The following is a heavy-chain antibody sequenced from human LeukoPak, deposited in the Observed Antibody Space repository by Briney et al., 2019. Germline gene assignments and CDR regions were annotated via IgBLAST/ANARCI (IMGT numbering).Heavy chain of an antibody. D-gene: IGHD5-24*01. V-gene: IGHV3-9*01. Sequence: PGGSLRLSCAASGFTFDDYAMHWVRQAPGKGLEWVSGISWNSGSIGYADSVKGRFTISRDNAENSLYLQMNSLRAEDTALYYCAKDIHDGYSVLDYWGQGTLVTVSS. CDR1: GFTFDDYA. J-gene: IGHJ4*02. CDR2: ISWNSGSI. CDR3: AKDIHDGYSVLDY.